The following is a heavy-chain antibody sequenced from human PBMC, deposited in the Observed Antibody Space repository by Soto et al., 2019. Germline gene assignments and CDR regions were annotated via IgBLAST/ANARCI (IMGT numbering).Heavy chain of an antibody. V-gene: IGHV4-39*01. CDR1: GGSISSSSYS. Sequence: SETLSLTCTVSGGSISSSSYSWGWIRQPPGKGLEWIGSIYYSGSTYYNPSLKSRVTISVDTSKNQFSLKLSSVTAADTAVYYCARHAGNLLLTVYPTYYFDFWGQGTLVTVSS. D-gene: IGHD2-8*01. CDR2: IYYSGST. CDR3: ARHAGNLLLTVYPTYYFDF. J-gene: IGHJ4*02.